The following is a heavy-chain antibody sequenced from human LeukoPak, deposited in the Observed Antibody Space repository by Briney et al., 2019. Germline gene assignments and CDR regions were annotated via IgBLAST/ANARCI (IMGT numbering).Heavy chain of an antibody. CDR3: ARDPYYGSGSKGPWAAWFDP. J-gene: IGHJ5*02. V-gene: IGHV1-69*04. CDR2: IIPILGIA. Sequence: GASVKVSCKASGGTFSSYAISWVRQAPGQGLEWMGRIIPILGIANYAQKFQGRVTITADKSTSTAYMELSSLRSEDTAVYYCARDPYYGSGSKGPWAAWFDPWGQGTLVTVSS. CDR1: GGTFSSYA. D-gene: IGHD3-10*01.